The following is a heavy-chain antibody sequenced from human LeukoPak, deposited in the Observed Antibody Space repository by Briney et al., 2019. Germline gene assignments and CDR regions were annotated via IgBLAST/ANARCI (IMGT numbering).Heavy chain of an antibody. D-gene: IGHD3-9*01. V-gene: IGHV3-33*01. J-gene: IGHJ4*02. CDR2: IWYDGSNK. CDR1: GFTFSSYG. CDR3: ARGRYFVVPFDY. Sequence: GGSLRLSCAASGFTFSSYGMHWVRQAPGKGLEWVAVIWYDGSNKYYADSVKGRFTISRDNSKNTLYLQMNSLRAEDTAVYYCARGRYFVVPFDYWGQGTLVTVSS.